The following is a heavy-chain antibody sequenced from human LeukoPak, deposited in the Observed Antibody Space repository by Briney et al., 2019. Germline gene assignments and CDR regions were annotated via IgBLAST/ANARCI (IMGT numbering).Heavy chain of an antibody. D-gene: IGHD1-26*01. J-gene: IGHJ4*02. Sequence: SETLSLTCTVSGGSISSGDYYWSWIRQPPGKGLEWIGYIYYSGSTYYNPSLKSRVTISVDTSKNQFSLKLSSVTAADTAVYYCARTIVGATMALDYWGQGTLSPSPQ. CDR2: IYYSGST. CDR1: GGSISSGDYY. V-gene: IGHV4-30-4*08. CDR3: ARTIVGATMALDY.